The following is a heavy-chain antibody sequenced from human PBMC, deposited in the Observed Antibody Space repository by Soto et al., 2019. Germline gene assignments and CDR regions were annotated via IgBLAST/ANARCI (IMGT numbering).Heavy chain of an antibody. CDR2: ISGSGGST. CDR3: APVSQWLVIGY. Sequence: GGSLRLSCAASGFTFSSYAMSWVRQAPGKGLEWVSAISGSGGSTYYADSVKGRFTISRDNSKNTLYLQMNSLRAEDTAVYYCAPVSQWLVIGYWGQGTLVTVSS. J-gene: IGHJ4*02. D-gene: IGHD6-19*01. V-gene: IGHV3-23*01. CDR1: GFTFSSYA.